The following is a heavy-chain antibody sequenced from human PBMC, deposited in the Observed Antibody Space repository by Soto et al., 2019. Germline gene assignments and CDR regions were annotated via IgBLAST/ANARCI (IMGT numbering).Heavy chain of an antibody. V-gene: IGHV3-15*01. CDR2: FKSKTNGGTT. J-gene: IGHJ4*02. D-gene: IGHD3-22*01. CDR3: TTGPLIVGVITERGKDEFGY. Sequence: GGSLRLSCAAPGFTFSNAWMSWVRQAPGKGLEWVGRFKSKTNGGTTDYAAPVKGRFTISRDDSKNTLYLHMNSLKTEDTAVYYGTTGPLIVGVITERGKDEFGYWGQGTLVTVAS. CDR1: GFTFSNAW.